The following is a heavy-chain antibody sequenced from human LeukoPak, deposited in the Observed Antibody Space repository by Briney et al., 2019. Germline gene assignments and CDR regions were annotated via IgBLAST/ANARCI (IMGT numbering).Heavy chain of an antibody. CDR3: SRRGQWLGRWFDP. CDR2: VTHSGST. Sequence: SETLSLTCAVFGGSFTDYYWSWIRQPPGKGLEWIGEVTHSGSTNYKSSLKSRLTISVDMSKNQFSLKLTSVTAADMAIYYCSRRGQWLGRWFDPWGQGTLVTVSS. J-gene: IGHJ5*02. V-gene: IGHV4-34*01. D-gene: IGHD6-19*01. CDR1: GGSFTDYY.